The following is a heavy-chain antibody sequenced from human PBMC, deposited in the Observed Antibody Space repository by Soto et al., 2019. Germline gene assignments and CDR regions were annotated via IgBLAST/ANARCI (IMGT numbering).Heavy chain of an antibody. CDR3: ARRGYAYYYYGMDV. V-gene: IGHV5-10-1*01. Sequence: PGESLKISCKGSGYSFTSYWMSWVRQMPGKGLEWMGRIDPSDSYTNYSPSFQGHVTISADKSISTAYLQWSSLKASDTAMYYCARRGYAYYYYGMDVWGQGTTVTVYS. CDR2: IDPSDSYT. D-gene: IGHD3-16*01. J-gene: IGHJ6*02. CDR1: GYSFTSYW.